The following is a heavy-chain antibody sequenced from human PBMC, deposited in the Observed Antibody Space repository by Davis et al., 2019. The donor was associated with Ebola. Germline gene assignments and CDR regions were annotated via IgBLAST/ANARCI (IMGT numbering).Heavy chain of an antibody. CDR3: AIQIVGATRVFDY. V-gene: IGHV4-39*01. CDR1: GGSISSSRYY. Sequence: MPSETLSLTCSASGGSISSSRYYWGWTRQPPGEGLQWIGSFFYTGSSYFNPSLKSRVTVSVDTSKNQFSLKLDSVTAADTAVYYCAIQIVGATRVFDYWGQGTLVTVSS. CDR2: FFYTGSS. D-gene: IGHD1-26*01. J-gene: IGHJ4*02.